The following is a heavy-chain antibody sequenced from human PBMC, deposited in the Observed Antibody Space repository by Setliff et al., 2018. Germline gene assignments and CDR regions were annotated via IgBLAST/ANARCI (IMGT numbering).Heavy chain of an antibody. CDR3: ARVRITPYCMDV. CDR2: VYTTGST. CDR1: GGSMGGYY. D-gene: IGHD3-10*01. Sequence: SATLSLTCTVSGGSMGGYYWTWIRQSAGKGLEWIGRVYTTGSTAFDPSLNSRVTMSLDKSKNQFPLKLYSVTAADTAVYFCARVRITPYCMDVWGKGTTVTVSS. J-gene: IGHJ6*03. V-gene: IGHV4-4*07.